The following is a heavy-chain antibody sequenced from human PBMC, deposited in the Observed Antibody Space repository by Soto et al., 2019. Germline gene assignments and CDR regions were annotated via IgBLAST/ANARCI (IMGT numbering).Heavy chain of an antibody. D-gene: IGHD6-13*01. CDR1: GGSISSYY. V-gene: IGHV4-59*01. J-gene: IGHJ4*02. CDR2: IYYSGST. Sequence: PSETLSLTCTVSGGSISSYYWSWIRQPPGKGLEWIGYIYYSGSTNYNPSLKSRVTISVDTSKNQFSLKLSSVTAADTAVYYCAREGSYSSSRIFDYWGQGTLVTVSS. CDR3: AREGSYSSSRIFDY.